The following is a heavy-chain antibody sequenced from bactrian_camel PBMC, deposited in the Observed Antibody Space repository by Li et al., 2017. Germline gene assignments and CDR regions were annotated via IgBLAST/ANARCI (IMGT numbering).Heavy chain of an antibody. CDR1: GFTFSSYD. Sequence: DVHLVESGGGLVQPGGSLRLSCAASGFTFSSYDMTWVRQRPGKGLEWVAGIKSGGGTTYYGDSMQGRFTISRENAKNTLYLQVNSLKTEDTAMYYCTAGGPWLWNFDYWGQGTQVTVS. J-gene: IGHJ6*01. CDR3: TAGGPWLWNFDY. D-gene: IGHD3*01. CDR2: IKSGGGTT. V-gene: IGHV3S40*01.